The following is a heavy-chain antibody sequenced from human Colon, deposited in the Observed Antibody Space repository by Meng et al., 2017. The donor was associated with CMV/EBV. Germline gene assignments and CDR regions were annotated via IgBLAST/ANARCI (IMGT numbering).Heavy chain of an antibody. CDR1: GFTFNTFG. D-gene: IGHD2-21*02. V-gene: IGHV3-30*02. J-gene: IGHJ6*02. CDR2: IRYDGTKA. CDR3: AKEFVLGTHLDH. Sequence: GSLKISCSASGFTFNTFGMHWVRQAPGKGLEWVAFIRYDGTKADYADSVTGRFTISRDNARSSLHLQMTSLRPEDSAVYFCAKEFVLGTHLDHWGQGTTVTVSS.